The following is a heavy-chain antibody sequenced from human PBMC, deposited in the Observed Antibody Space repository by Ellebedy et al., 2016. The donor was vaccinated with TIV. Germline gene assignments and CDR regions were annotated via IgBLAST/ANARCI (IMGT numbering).Heavy chain of an antibody. J-gene: IGHJ5*02. V-gene: IGHV4-34*01. CDR1: GGSFSGYY. CDR3: ARGREVPAAMPGWFDP. Sequence: SETLSLTXAVYGGSFSGYYWSWIRQPPGKGLEWIGEINHSGSTNYNPSLKSRVTISVDTSKNQFSLKLSSVTAADTAVYYCARGREVPAAMPGWFDPWGQGTLVTVSS. D-gene: IGHD2-2*01. CDR2: INHSGST.